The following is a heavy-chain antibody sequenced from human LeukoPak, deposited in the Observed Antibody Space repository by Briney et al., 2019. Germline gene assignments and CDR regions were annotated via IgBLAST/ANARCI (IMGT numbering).Heavy chain of an antibody. CDR2: MNPNSGNT. CDR1: GYTFTSYD. D-gene: IGHD6-13*01. J-gene: IGHJ4*02. V-gene: IGHV1-8*03. CDR3: ARALMGGIAAASH. Sequence: ASVKVSCKASGYTFTSYDINWVRQATGQGLEWMGWMNPNSGNTGYAQKFQGRVTITRNTSISTAYMELSRLRSDDTAVYYCARALMGGIAAASHWGQGTLVTVSS.